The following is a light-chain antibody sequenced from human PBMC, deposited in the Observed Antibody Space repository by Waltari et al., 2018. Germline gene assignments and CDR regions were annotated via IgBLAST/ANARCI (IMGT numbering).Light chain of an antibody. V-gene: IGKV3-11*01. J-gene: IGKJ4*01. CDR1: QSVSTY. CDR3: QQRSNWPLT. Sequence: EIVLTQSPATLSLSPGERVTLSCRASQSVSTYFAWYQQKPGLAPRLLIYDASNRATGIPARFSGSGSGTDFPLTISSLVPEDFAVYYCQQRSNWPLTFGGGTKVELK. CDR2: DAS.